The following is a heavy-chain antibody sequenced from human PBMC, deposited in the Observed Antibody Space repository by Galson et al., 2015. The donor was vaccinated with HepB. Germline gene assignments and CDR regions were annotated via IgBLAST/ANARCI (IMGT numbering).Heavy chain of an antibody. CDR3: ARPYSSSGRYYYGMDV. CDR2: IYYSGST. V-gene: IGHV4-39*01. D-gene: IGHD6-6*01. J-gene: IGHJ6*02. CDR1: GGSISSSSYY. Sequence: ETLSLTCTVSGGSISSSSYYWGWIRQPPGKGLEWIGSIYYSGSTYYNPSLKSRVTISVDTSKNQFSLKLSSVTAADTAVYYCARPYSSSGRYYYGMDVWGQGTTVTVSS.